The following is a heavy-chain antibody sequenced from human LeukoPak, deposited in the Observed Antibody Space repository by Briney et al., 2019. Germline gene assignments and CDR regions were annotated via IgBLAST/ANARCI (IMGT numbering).Heavy chain of an antibody. CDR1: GGSISSGGYY. CDR2: IYYSGST. V-gene: IGHV4-31*03. D-gene: IGHD2-15*01. CDR3: ARDQFPYCSGGSCYNWFDP. Sequence: SETLSLTCTVSGGSISSGGYYWSWIRQHPGKGLEWIGYIYYSGSTYYNPSLKSRVTISVDTSENQFSLKLSSVTAADTAVYYCARDQFPYCSGGSCYNWFDPWGQGTLVTVSS. J-gene: IGHJ5*02.